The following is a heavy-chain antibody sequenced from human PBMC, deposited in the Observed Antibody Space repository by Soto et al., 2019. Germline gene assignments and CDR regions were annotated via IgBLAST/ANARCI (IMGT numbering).Heavy chain of an antibody. J-gene: IGHJ6*02. CDR2: ISSSSYI. D-gene: IGHD3-3*01. Sequence: PGGSLRLSCAASGFTFSSYSMNWVRQAPGKGLEWVSSISSSSYIYYADSVKGRFTISRDNAKNSLYLQMNSLRAEDTAVYYCARGWSGYLHYYGMAVWGQGTTVTVSS. V-gene: IGHV3-21*01. CDR1: GFTFSSYS. CDR3: ARGWSGYLHYYGMAV.